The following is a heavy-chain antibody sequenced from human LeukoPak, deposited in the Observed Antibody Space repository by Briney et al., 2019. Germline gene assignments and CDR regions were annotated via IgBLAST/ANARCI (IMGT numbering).Heavy chain of an antibody. CDR3: AKDSAVAGRHFDS. J-gene: IGHJ4*02. Sequence: GGSLRLSCAASGFTFEDYAMHWVRQAPGKGLEWVSGINWNSDIIDYADSVKGRFTISRDNAKNSLYLQMNSLRPEDTALHYCAKDSAVAGRHFDSWGQGTLVTVSS. CDR2: INWNSDII. D-gene: IGHD6-19*01. V-gene: IGHV3-9*01. CDR1: GFTFEDYA.